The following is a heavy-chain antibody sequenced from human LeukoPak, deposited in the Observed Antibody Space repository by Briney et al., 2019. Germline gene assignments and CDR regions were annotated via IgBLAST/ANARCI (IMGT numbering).Heavy chain of an antibody. D-gene: IGHD6-19*01. CDR3: ARVKDSSRWSGSDDY. Sequence: SVKVSCKASGGTFSSYAISWVRQAPGQGLEWMGRIIPILGIANYAQKFQGRVTITADKSTSTAYMELSSLRSEDTAVYYCARVKDSSRWSGSDDYWGQGALVTVSS. CDR1: GGTFSSYA. V-gene: IGHV1-69*04. CDR2: IIPILGIA. J-gene: IGHJ4*02.